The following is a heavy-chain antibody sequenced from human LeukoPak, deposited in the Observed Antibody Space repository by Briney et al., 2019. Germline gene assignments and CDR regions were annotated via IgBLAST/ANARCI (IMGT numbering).Heavy chain of an antibody. CDR2: IYYSGST. V-gene: IGHV4-39*07. CDR3: ARRLNYYGSGSYQDDAFDI. Sequence: SETLSLTCTVSGGSISSSSYYWGWIRQPPGKGLEWIGSIYYSGSTYYNPSLKSRVTISVDTSKNQFSLKLSSVTAADTAVYYCARRLNYYGSGSYQDDAFDIWGQGTMVTVSS. D-gene: IGHD3-10*01. CDR1: GGSISSSSYY. J-gene: IGHJ3*02.